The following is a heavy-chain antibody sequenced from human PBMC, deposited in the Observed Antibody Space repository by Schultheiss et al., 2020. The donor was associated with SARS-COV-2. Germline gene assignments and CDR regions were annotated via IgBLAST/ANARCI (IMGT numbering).Heavy chain of an antibody. CDR1: GFTFSSYA. CDR3: AKDEGRYCSSTSCYTAFDY. D-gene: IGHD2-2*02. V-gene: IGHV3-30*04. Sequence: GGSLRLSCAASGFTFSSYAMHWVRQAPGKGLEWVAVISYDGSNKYYADSVKGRFTISRDNSKNTLYLQMNSLRAEDTAVYYCAKDEGRYCSSTSCYTAFDYWGQGTLVTVSS. J-gene: IGHJ4*02. CDR2: ISYDGSNK.